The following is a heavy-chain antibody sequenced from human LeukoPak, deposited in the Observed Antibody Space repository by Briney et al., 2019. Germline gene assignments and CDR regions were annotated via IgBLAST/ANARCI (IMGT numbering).Heavy chain of an antibody. CDR1: GFTFSSYG. Sequence: GRSLRLSCAASGFTFSSYGMHWVRQAPGKGLEGVAVISYDGSNKYYADSVKGRFTISRDNSKNTLYLQMNSLRAEDTAVYYCAKDSAIFGVVYGGTFDYWGQGTLVTVSS. J-gene: IGHJ4*02. CDR3: AKDSAIFGVVYGGTFDY. D-gene: IGHD3-3*01. V-gene: IGHV3-30*18. CDR2: ISYDGSNK.